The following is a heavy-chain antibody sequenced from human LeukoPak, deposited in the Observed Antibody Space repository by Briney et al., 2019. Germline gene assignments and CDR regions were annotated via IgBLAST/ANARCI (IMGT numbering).Heavy chain of an antibody. CDR3: ATGPGAPGVDY. V-gene: IGHV3-30-3*01. J-gene: IGHJ4*02. Sequence: PGRSLRLSCAASGFTFSSYAMHWVRQAPGRGLEWVAVISYDGSNKYYADSVKGRFTISRDSSKNTLYLQMNSLRAEGTAVYYCATGPGAPGVDYWGQGTLVTVSS. D-gene: IGHD1-26*01. CDR1: GFTFSSYA. CDR2: ISYDGSNK.